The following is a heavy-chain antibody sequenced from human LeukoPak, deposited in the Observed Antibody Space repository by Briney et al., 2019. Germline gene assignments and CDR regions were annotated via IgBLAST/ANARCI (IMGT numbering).Heavy chain of an antibody. CDR1: GGSISSYY. CDR2: IYYSGST. J-gene: IGHJ6*02. V-gene: IGHV4-59*01. CDR3: AREEALYGMDV. Sequence: SETLSLTCTVSGGSISSYYWSWIRQPPGKGLEGIGYIYYSGSTNYNPSLKSRVTISVDTSKNQFSLKLSSVTAADTAVYYCAREEALYGMDVWGQGTTVTVSS.